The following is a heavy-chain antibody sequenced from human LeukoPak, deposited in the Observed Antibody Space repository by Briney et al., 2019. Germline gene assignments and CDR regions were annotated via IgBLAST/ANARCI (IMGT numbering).Heavy chain of an antibody. V-gene: IGHV3-30*04. Sequence: AGGSLRLSCAASGFTFSSYAMHWVRQAPGKGLEWVAVISYDGSNKYYADSVKGRFTISRDNSKNTLYLQMNSLRAEDTAVYYCARDEEPYYYYYYMDVWGKGTTVTVSS. J-gene: IGHJ6*03. D-gene: IGHD1-14*01. CDR3: ARDEEPYYYYYYMDV. CDR1: GFTFSSYA. CDR2: ISYDGSNK.